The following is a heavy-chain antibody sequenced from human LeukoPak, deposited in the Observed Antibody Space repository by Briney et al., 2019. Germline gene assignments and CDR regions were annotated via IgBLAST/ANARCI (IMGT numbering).Heavy chain of an antibody. V-gene: IGHV1-18*01. D-gene: IGHD3-3*01. Sequence: ASVKVSCKASGYTLTSYGISWVRQAPGQGLEWMGWISAYKCNTNYEPKLQGRVTITTDTSTATAYLALRSLRSYAPAGSYFAGVYIWKVYYYFACWGQGSLVTVS. J-gene: IGHJ4*02. CDR1: GYTLTSYG. CDR2: ISAYKCNT. CDR3: AGVYIWKVYYYFAC.